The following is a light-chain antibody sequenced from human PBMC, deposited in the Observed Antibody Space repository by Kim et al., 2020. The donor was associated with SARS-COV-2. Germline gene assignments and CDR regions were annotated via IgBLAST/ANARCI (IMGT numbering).Light chain of an antibody. Sequence: DIQMTQSPSTLSASVGDRVTMTCRASHTISRWLAWYQQKPGEAPKLLIYKTSILQSGVPSKFSGSGSGTEFTLTISSLQPDDFATYYCRQYNDYPYTYGQGTKLEI. CDR3: RQYNDYPYT. V-gene: IGKV1-5*03. J-gene: IGKJ2*01. CDR2: KTS. CDR1: HTISRW.